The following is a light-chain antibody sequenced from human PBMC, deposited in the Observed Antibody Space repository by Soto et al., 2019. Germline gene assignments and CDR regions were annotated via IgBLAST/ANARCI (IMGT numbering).Light chain of an antibody. CDR3: SSYTTSNTRQIV. CDR2: DVS. CDR1: SSDVGGYNY. Sequence: QSALTQPASVAGSPRQSITISCTGTSSDVGGYNYVSWYQQHPGKSPKFMIYDVSNRPSGVSNRFSGSKSGNTASLNISALQAEDEADYYCSSYTTSNTRQIVFGTGTKLTVL. V-gene: IGLV2-14*01. J-gene: IGLJ1*01.